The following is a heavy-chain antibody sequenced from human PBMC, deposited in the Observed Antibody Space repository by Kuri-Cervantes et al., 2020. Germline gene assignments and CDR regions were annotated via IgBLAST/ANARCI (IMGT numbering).Heavy chain of an antibody. J-gene: IGHJ6*02. V-gene: IGHV3-48*02. Sequence: GGSLRLSCAASGFTFSSYSMNWVRQAPGKGLGWVSYISSSSSTIYYADSVKGRFTISRDNAKNSLYPQMNSLRDEDTAVYYCARDGATVTTTYYYGMDVWGQGTTVTVSS. CDR1: GFTFSSYS. CDR3: ARDGATVTTTYYYGMDV. CDR2: ISSSSSTI. D-gene: IGHD4-17*01.